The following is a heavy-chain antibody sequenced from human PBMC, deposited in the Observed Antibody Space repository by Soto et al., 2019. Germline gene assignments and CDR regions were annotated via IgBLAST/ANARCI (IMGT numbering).Heavy chain of an antibody. CDR1: GFTFSNFG. CDR2: ISYDGNTK. CDR3: TSQVATGD. V-gene: IGHV3-30*03. Sequence: QVQLVESGGGVVQPGRSLRLSCAASGFTFSNFGMHWVRQAPVKGLEWVAVISYDGNTKYYADSVKGRFTISRDNSKNTLYLQMDSLRVEDAAVYYCTSQVATGDWGQGNLVTVSS. J-gene: IGHJ4*02. D-gene: IGHD5-12*01.